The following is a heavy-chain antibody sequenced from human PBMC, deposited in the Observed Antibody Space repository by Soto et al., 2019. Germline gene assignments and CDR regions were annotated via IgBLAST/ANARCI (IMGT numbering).Heavy chain of an antibody. J-gene: IGHJ6*02. Sequence: GGSLRLSCAASGFTFTYAWVNWGRRAPGEGVEGVGRIKTKSDGGTTDYAEPVRGRFTISRDESKNTVYLPMTRTTAEDAGKYYWTSSSRGDCYADYDGMDVWGQGTPVTVSS. CDR1: GFTFTYAW. CDR3: TSSSRGDCYADYDGMDV. V-gene: IGHV3-15*01. D-gene: IGHD2-21*02. CDR2: IKTKSDGGTT.